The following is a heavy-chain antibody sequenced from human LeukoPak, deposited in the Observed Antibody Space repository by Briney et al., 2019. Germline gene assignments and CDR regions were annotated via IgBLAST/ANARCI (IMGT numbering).Heavy chain of an antibody. CDR1: GGSIISNY. Sequence: SETLSLTWTVSGGSIISNYWSWIRQSAGTGLEWIGRIYGSGITDYNPSLKSRVTMSLDTSRKQFSLRLTSVTAADTAVYYCARLKFYDSTGYSPGYYMDVWGKGTTVSVFS. CDR2: IYGSGIT. V-gene: IGHV4-4*07. D-gene: IGHD3-22*01. CDR3: ARLKFYDSTGYSPGYYMDV. J-gene: IGHJ6*03.